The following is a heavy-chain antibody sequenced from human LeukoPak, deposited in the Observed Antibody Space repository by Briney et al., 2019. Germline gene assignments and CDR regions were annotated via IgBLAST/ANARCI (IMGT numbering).Heavy chain of an antibody. CDR3: AKAGVVVPGAYFDY. Sequence: PRGSLRLSCAASGFTFSSYGMHWVRQAPGKGLEWVAFIRYDGSNKYYADSVKGRLTISRDNSKNTLYLQMNSLRAEDTAVYYCAKAGVVVPGAYFDYWGQGTLVTVSS. CDR1: GFTFSSYG. D-gene: IGHD2-2*01. V-gene: IGHV3-30*02. J-gene: IGHJ4*02. CDR2: IRYDGSNK.